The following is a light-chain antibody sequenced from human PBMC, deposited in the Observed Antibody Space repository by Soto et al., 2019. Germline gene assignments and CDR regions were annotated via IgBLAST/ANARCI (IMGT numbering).Light chain of an antibody. CDR1: SRDIGTSNL. CDR2: EVT. CDR3: YSFTGISMSLFV. V-gene: IGLV2-23*02. Sequence: QSVLTQPASVSGSPGQSITISCTGTSRDIGTSNLVSWYQQYPGKAPKLMIYEVTKRPSGISYRFSGSKSGNTASLTISGLQPEDEADYYCYSFTGISMSLFVFGTGTKVTVL. J-gene: IGLJ1*01.